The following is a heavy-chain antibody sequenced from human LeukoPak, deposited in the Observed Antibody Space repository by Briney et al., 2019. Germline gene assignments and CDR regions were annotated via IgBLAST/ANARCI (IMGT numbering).Heavy chain of an antibody. D-gene: IGHD1-26*01. CDR2: ITSSSTYI. V-gene: IGHV3-21*01. CDR3: ARGSGSSAWLIDY. CDR1: GSSFSSHS. Sequence: GGSLRLSCAASGSSFSSHSMNWVRQAPGEGLEWVSIITSSSTYIDYADSVRGRFTISRDDAKNSLFLQMNSLRAEDTALYYCARGSGSSAWLIDYWGQGALVTVSS. J-gene: IGHJ4*02.